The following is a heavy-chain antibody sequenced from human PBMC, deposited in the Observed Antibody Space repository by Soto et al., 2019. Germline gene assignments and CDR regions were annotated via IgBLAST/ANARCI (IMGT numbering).Heavy chain of an antibody. CDR1: GFTLSDHY. V-gene: IGHV3-72*01. CDR3: VRATYFSDSSGYTRCLDY. CDR2: SRDKPQGYST. Sequence: PGGSLRLSCAASGFTLSDHYVEWVRQPPAKGLEWFGRSRDKPQGYSTAYAASVKGRSTTSRDESKNSAYLQMNSLKTEDTAVYYCVRATYFSDSSGYTRCLDYWGQGTLVTVSS. J-gene: IGHJ4*02. D-gene: IGHD3-22*01.